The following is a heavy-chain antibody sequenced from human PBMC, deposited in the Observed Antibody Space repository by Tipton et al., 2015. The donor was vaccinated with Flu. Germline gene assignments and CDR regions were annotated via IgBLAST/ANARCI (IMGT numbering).Heavy chain of an antibody. CDR1: GDSVSSDYY. D-gene: IGHD3-10*01. CDR3: ARDQGFGDGLAYDYYVLDV. CDR2: VYYSGST. V-gene: IGHV4-31*11. J-gene: IGHJ6*02. Sequence: TLSLTCAVSGDSVSSDYYWGWIRQFPGKGLEWIGCVYYSGSTYYNPSLESRVSISVDTSKNQFSLNLNSVTAADTALYFCARDQGFGDGLAYDYYVLDVWGQGTTVTVSS.